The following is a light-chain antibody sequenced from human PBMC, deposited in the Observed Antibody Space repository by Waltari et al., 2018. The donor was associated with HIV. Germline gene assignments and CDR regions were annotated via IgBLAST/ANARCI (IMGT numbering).Light chain of an antibody. CDR2: DVT. J-gene: IGLJ2*01. CDR3: CSYAVTSWI. Sequence: QSALTQPRSVSGSPGQSVTISCTGSISDVGGYDYVSWHQQHPDNAPRLIIYDVTKRASGVPGRFSGSKSGNTASLTISGLQSEDEADYYCCSYAVTSWIFGGGTKLTVL. V-gene: IGLV2-11*01. CDR1: ISDVGGYDY.